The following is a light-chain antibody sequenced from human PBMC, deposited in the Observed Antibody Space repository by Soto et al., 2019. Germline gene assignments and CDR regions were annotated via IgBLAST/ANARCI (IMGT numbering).Light chain of an antibody. V-gene: IGLV1-44*01. CDR2: SNN. Sequence: QLVLTQSPSASGTPGQRVTVSCSGSSSNIGRNTVNWYQQLPGTAPKLLIYSNNQRPSGVPDRFSGSKSGTSASLAISGLQSEDEADYYCAAWDDSLKGWLFGGGTKVTVL. CDR1: SSNIGRNT. J-gene: IGLJ3*02. CDR3: AAWDDSLKGWL.